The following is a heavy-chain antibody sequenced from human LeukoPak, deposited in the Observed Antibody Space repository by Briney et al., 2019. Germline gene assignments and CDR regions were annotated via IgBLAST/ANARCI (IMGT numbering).Heavy chain of an antibody. CDR3: ARAAVVVAATPGDY. V-gene: IGHV1-2*02. CDR2: INPNSGGT. J-gene: IGHJ4*02. Sequence: ASVKVSCKASGYTFTGYYMHWVRQAPGQGLEWMGWINPNSGGTNYAQKFQGRVTMTRDTSISTAYMELSRLRSDDTAVYHCARAAVVVAATPGDYWGQGTLVTVSS. D-gene: IGHD2-15*01. CDR1: GYTFTGYY.